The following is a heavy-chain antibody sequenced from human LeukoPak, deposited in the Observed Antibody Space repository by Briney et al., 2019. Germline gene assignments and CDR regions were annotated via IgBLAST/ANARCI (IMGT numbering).Heavy chain of an antibody. CDR3: ARSLLYDTCV. Sequence: GGSLRLSWAASESIASENNMNWSPQAPGKGLEWVSVIYTAGSTYYADSVKGRFTISRDNSKNTLYLQMNSLSVEDTAVYYCARSLLYDTCVWGQETLVTVSS. D-gene: IGHD2/OR15-2a*01. J-gene: IGHJ4*02. CDR2: IYTAGST. CDR1: ESIASENN. V-gene: IGHV3-66*01.